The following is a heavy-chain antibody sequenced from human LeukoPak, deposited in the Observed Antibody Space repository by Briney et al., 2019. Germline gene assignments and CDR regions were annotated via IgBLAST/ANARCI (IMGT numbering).Heavy chain of an antibody. D-gene: IGHD2-15*01. CDR2: ISYDGSNK. J-gene: IGHJ4*02. V-gene: IGHV3-30-3*01. CDR1: GFTFSIYA. Sequence: PGRSLRLSCAASGFTFSIYAIHWVRQAPGKGLEWVAVISYDGSNKYYADSVKGRFTISRDNSKNTLYLQMNSLRSDDTAVYYCARVGYCSGGSCYYFDYWGQGTLVTVSS. CDR3: ARVGYCSGGSCYYFDY.